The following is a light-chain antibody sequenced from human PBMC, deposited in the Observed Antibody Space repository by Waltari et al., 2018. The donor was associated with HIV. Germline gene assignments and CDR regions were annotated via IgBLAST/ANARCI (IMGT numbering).Light chain of an antibody. Sequence: QSLLTPPPSVSGAPGQEVTISCPGSSSNIGAGYHFHCYQQVPGTAPKLLISANINRPSGVPDRFSGSKSGTSASLAITGLQAEDEADYYCQSYDSSLSGVVFGGGTKLTVL. CDR3: QSYDSSLSGVV. J-gene: IGLJ2*01. CDR2: ANI. CDR1: SSNIGAGYH. V-gene: IGLV1-40*01.